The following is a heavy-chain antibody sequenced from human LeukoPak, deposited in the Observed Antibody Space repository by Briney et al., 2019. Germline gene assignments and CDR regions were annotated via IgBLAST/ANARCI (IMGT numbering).Heavy chain of an antibody. CDR1: GYTFTGYY. CDR2: INPNSGGT. D-gene: IGHD3-22*01. CDR3: ARDREYYDSSEIGY. V-gene: IGHV1-2*02. J-gene: IGHJ4*02. Sequence: ASVKVSCKASGYTFTGYYMHWVRQVPGQGLEWMGWINPNSGGTNYAQKFQGRVTMTRDTSISTAYMELSRLRSDDTAVYYCARDREYYDSSEIGYWGQGTLVTVSS.